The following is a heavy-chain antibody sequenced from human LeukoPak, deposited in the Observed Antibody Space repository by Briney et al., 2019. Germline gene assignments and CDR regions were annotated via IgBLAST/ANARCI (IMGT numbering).Heavy chain of an antibody. CDR3: AKASWVSSADAVL. Sequence: GGSLRLSCAASGFTFSSYAMSWVRQAPARGLEWVSSLRGDGETFYGDSVKGRFTLSRDESRNAVYLQMNNLRVEDTAVYFCAKASWVSSADAVLWGQGTVVTVSS. CDR2: LRGDGET. CDR1: GFTFSSYA. D-gene: IGHD3-3*01. V-gene: IGHV3-23*01. J-gene: IGHJ4*02.